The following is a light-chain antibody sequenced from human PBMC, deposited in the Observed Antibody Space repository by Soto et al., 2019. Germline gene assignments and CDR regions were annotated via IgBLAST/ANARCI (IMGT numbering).Light chain of an antibody. Sequence: QSALTQPASVSGSPGQSITISCTGTSSDVGSYNLVSWYQQHPGTAPKLMIYDVSKRPSGVSNRFSGSKSGNTASLTSSGLQAEDEADYSFCSYAGSSTVVFGGGTKLTVL. CDR2: DVS. J-gene: IGLJ2*01. CDR3: CSYAGSSTVV. CDR1: SSDVGSYNL. V-gene: IGLV2-23*02.